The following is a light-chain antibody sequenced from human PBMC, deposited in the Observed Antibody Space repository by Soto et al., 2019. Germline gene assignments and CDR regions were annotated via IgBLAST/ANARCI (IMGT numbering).Light chain of an antibody. Sequence: IQLTQSPSSLSASVGDRVTITCRASQGISSALAWYQQKPGKAPKLLIYDASSLESGVPSRFSGSGSGTDFTLTISSLQPEDFATYYCQQFNSYPQYTFGQGTKLEIK. CDR1: QGISSA. V-gene: IGKV1-13*02. J-gene: IGKJ2*01. CDR2: DAS. CDR3: QQFNSYPQYT.